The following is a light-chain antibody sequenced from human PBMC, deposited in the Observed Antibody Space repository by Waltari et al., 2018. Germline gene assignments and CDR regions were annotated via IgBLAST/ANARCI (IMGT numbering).Light chain of an antibody. CDR3: NSRDISGNHVV. CDR1: SLRSYY. CDR2: DKD. Sequence: SSELTQDPAVSVALGQTVRITCQGDSLRSYYASWYQQKSGQAPVLVMYDKDNRPSGIPDRVSGSSSGNTASLTITAAQAEDEADYYCNSRDISGNHVVFGGGTKLTVL. V-gene: IGLV3-19*01. J-gene: IGLJ2*01.